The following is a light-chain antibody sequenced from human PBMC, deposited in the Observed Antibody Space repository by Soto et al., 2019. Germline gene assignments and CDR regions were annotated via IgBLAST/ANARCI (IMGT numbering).Light chain of an antibody. CDR1: QSVSNNY. Sequence: EIVLTQSPGTLSLSPGERATLSCRASQSVSNNYLAWYQQKPGQAPRLLIYGASTRATGIPARFSGSGSGTEFILTISSLQSEDFAVYYCQQYGSSLPITFGQGTRLEIK. V-gene: IGKV3-20*01. CDR3: QQYGSSLPIT. J-gene: IGKJ5*01. CDR2: GAS.